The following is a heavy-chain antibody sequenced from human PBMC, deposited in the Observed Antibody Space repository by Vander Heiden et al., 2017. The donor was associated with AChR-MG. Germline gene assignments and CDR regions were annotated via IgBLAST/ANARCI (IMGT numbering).Heavy chain of an antibody. CDR1: GGTFRSYA. J-gene: IGHJ4*02. D-gene: IGHD6-19*01. CDR2: IIPIFGTA. V-gene: IGHV1-69*06. Sequence: QVQLVQSGAEVKKPGYSVKVSCKASGGTFRSYAIGRGRQAPGQGLEWMVGIIPIFGTANYAQKFQGRVTITADKSTSTAYMELISLRSEDTAVYYCASGGRRYSSGWSQTRRLDYWGQGTLVTVSS. CDR3: ASGGRRYSSGWSQTRRLDY.